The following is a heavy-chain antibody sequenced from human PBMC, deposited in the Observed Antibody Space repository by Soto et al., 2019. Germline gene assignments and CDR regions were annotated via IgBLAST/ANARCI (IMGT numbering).Heavy chain of an antibody. D-gene: IGHD1-20*01. J-gene: IGHJ4*02. CDR3: ARDYAGITGTTLV. CDR2: IHHIGGP. Sequence: QVQLQESGPGLVKPSGTLSLTCAVSGDSISSSAWWTWVRQPPGKGLEWIGEIHHIGGPNYNPSLKSRVTISIDKPKNQFSLKLSPVTAAYTAVYYCARDYAGITGTTLVWGQGLLVTVSS. CDR1: GDSISSSAW. V-gene: IGHV4-4*02.